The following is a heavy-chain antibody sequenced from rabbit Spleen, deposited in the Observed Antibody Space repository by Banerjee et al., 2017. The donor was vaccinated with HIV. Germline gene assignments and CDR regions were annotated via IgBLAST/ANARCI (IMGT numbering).Heavy chain of an antibody. J-gene: IGHJ4*01. CDR3: ARNFDL. Sequence: QSLEESGGDLVKPGASLTLTCTASKFSFSSVHWIYWVRQAPGKGLEWIGTIYAGSTGTTDYASWAKGRVTISKPSSTTVTLHMTSLTAADTATYFCARNFDLWGPGTLVTVS. V-gene: IGHV1S40*01. CDR2: IYAGSTGTT. CDR1: KFSFSSVHW.